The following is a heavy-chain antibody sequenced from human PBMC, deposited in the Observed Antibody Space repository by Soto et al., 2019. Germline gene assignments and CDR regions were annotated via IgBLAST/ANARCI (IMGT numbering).Heavy chain of an antibody. Sequence: GGSLRLSCAASGFTFSGSAMHWVRQASGKGLEWVGRIRSKANSYATAYAASVKGGFTISRDDSKNTAYLQMNSLKTEDTAVYYCTRSRGHNYYDSSGYDYWGQGTLVTVSS. CDR3: TRSRGHNYYDSSGYDY. D-gene: IGHD3-22*01. V-gene: IGHV3-73*01. J-gene: IGHJ4*02. CDR2: IRSKANSYAT. CDR1: GFTFSGSA.